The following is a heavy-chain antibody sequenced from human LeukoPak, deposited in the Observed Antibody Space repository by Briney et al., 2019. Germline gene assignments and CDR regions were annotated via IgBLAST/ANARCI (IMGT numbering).Heavy chain of an antibody. CDR1: GYSFTSYW. CDR2: IYPGDSDT. D-gene: IGHD3-22*01. J-gene: IGHJ4*02. CDR3: ARLALRAYYYDSSGYYLDY. Sequence: GESLKISCKGSGYSFTSYWIGWVRQMPGKGLEWMGIIYPGDSDTRYSPSFQGQVTISADKSISTAYLQWSSLKASGTAMYYCARLALRAYYYDSSGYYLDYWGQGTLVTVSS. V-gene: IGHV5-51*01.